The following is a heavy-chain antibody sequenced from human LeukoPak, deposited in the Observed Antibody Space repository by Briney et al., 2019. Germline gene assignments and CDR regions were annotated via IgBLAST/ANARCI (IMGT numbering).Heavy chain of an antibody. Sequence: GGSLRLSCAASGFTFSSYWMHWVRQAPGKGLEWVSSISSSSSYIYYADSVKGRFTISRDNAKNSLYLQMNSLRAEDAAVYYCARDAAGIVGAFDYWGQGTLVTVSS. D-gene: IGHD1-26*01. CDR2: ISSSSSYI. V-gene: IGHV3-21*01. CDR1: GFTFSSYW. J-gene: IGHJ4*02. CDR3: ARDAAGIVGAFDY.